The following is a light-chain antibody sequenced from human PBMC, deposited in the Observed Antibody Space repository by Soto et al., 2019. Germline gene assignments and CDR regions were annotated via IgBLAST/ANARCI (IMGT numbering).Light chain of an antibody. Sequence: QSALTQPASVSGSPGQSITISCTGTSSDVGSYNLVSWYQQHPGKAPKLMIYEGSKRPSGVSNRFSGSKSGNTASLTISGLQAEDEADYYCCSYAGSSTFLFGGGTKFTVL. CDR2: EGS. CDR1: SSDVGSYNL. V-gene: IGLV2-23*03. J-gene: IGLJ2*01. CDR3: CSYAGSSTFL.